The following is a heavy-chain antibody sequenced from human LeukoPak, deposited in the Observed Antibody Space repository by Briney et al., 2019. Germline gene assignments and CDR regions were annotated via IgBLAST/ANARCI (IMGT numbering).Heavy chain of an antibody. CDR2: ISYIGST. CDR3: ARDLVTVTKGFDI. CDR1: DDSFSSHY. D-gene: IGHD4-17*01. J-gene: IGHJ3*02. Sequence: SETLSLTCAVSDDSFSSHYWTWIRRPPGKGLEWIGYISYIGSTNYNPSLKSRVTISIDTSKNQFSLKLTSVTAADTAVYYCARDLVTVTKGFDIWGQGTMVSVSS. V-gene: IGHV4-59*11.